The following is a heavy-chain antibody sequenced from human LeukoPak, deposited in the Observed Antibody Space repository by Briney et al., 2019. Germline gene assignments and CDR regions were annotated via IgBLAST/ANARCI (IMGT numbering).Heavy chain of an antibody. CDR1: GYTFTSYA. J-gene: IGHJ6*03. CDR3: ARRGGKNYGDYVVYDKYMDV. CDR2: ISAYNGDS. V-gene: IGHV1-18*01. Sequence: GASVKVSCKASGYTFTSYAMNWVRQAPGQGLEWMGWISAYNGDSHYAQKFQGRVTMTTETSTSTAYMELRSLRSDDTAVYYCARRGGKNYGDYVVYDKYMDVWGTGTTVTVSS. D-gene: IGHD4-17*01.